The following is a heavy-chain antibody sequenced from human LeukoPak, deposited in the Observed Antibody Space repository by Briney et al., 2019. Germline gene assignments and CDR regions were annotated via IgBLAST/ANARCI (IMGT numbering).Heavy chain of an antibody. D-gene: IGHD6-13*01. Sequence: SETLSLTCSVSGGSISDHYWTWIRQPPGKDLEWVGDIYYSGSTNYNPPLRSRVTISLDTSTTQFSLKVISVTAADTAVYYCARGMQLLVRDAFDVWGLGTMVTVSS. CDR1: GGSISDHY. J-gene: IGHJ3*01. CDR3: ARGMQLLVRDAFDV. CDR2: IYYSGST. V-gene: IGHV4-59*11.